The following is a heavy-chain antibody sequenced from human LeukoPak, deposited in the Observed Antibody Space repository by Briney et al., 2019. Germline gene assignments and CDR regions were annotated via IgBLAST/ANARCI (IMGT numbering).Heavy chain of an antibody. CDR2: ISAYNGNT. J-gene: IGHJ5*02. CDR3: ARGGGGITMVRGVHWFDP. D-gene: IGHD3-10*01. CDR1: GYTFTSYG. V-gene: IGHV1-18*01. Sequence: VASVKVSCKASGYTFTSYGISWVRQAPGQGLEWMGWISAYNGNTNYAQKLQGRVTMTTDTSTSTAYMELRSLRSDDTAVYYCARGGGGITMVRGVHWFDPWGQGTLVTVSS.